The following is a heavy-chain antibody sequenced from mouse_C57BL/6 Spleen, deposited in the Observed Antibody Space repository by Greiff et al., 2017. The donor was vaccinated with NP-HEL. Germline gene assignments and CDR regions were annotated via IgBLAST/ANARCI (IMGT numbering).Heavy chain of an antibody. CDR2: ISSGSSTI. CDR3: ARPLRRDYAMDY. J-gene: IGHJ4*01. D-gene: IGHD2-12*01. Sequence: EVKLMESGGGLVKPGGSLKLSCAASGFTFSDYGMHWVRQAPEKGLEWVAYISSGSSTIYYADTVKGRFTISRDNAKNTLFLQMTSLRSEDTAMYYCARPLRRDYAMDYWGQGTSVTVSS. CDR1: GFTFSDYG. V-gene: IGHV5-17*01.